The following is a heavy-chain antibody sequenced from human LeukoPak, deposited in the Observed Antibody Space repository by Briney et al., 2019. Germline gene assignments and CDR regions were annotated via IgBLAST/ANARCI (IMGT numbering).Heavy chain of an antibody. CDR1: GYTFTSYG. CDR3: ARVNYGDYGNNWFDP. Sequence: ASVKVSCKASGYTFTSYGISWVRQAPGQGLEWMGWISAYNGNTNYAQKLQGRVTMTTDTSTSTAYMELRSLRSDDTAVYYCARVNYGDYGNNWFDPWGQGTLVTVSS. J-gene: IGHJ5*02. CDR2: ISAYNGNT. D-gene: IGHD4-17*01. V-gene: IGHV1-18*01.